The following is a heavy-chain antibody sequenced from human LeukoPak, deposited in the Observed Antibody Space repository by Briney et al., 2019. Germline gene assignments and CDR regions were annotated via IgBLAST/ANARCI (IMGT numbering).Heavy chain of an antibody. J-gene: IGHJ4*02. D-gene: IGHD3-22*01. CDR1: SGSISTSNYY. V-gene: IGHV4-39*07. Sequence: SETLSLTCTVSSGSISTSNYYWGWVRQPPGKALEWIGNIFYSGSTYYSPSLKSRVTISLDTSRNQFSLKLSSVTAADTAVYYCARGGLYDSSGWFDYWGQGTLVTVSS. CDR3: ARGGLYDSSGWFDY. CDR2: IFYSGST.